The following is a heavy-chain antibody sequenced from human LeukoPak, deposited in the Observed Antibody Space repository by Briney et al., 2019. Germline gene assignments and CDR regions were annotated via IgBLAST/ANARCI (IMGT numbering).Heavy chain of an antibody. CDR3: AKWPKHYYDSSGYYYAGDY. CDR2: ISYDGSNK. J-gene: IGHJ4*02. Sequence: GGSLRLSCAASGFTFSSYGMHWVRQAPGKGLEWVAVISYDGSNKYYADSVKGRFTISRDNSKNTLYLQMNSLRAEDTAVYYCAKWPKHYYDSSGYYYAGDYWGQGTLVTVSS. D-gene: IGHD3-22*01. V-gene: IGHV3-30*18. CDR1: GFTFSSYG.